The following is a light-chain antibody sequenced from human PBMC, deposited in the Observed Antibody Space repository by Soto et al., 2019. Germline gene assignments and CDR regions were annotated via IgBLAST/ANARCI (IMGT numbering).Light chain of an antibody. CDR1: TSNLGSNF. J-gene: IGLJ3*02. CDR3: ASWDDSLSGVV. CDR2: RNR. Sequence: QAVVTQPPSASGTPGQTVTISCSGSTSNLGSNFIYCYQQLPGAAPKLLISRNRQRPSGVPDRFSGAKSGTSGSLVISGLRSADEADYHCASWDDSLSGVVFGGGTKLTVL. V-gene: IGLV1-47*01.